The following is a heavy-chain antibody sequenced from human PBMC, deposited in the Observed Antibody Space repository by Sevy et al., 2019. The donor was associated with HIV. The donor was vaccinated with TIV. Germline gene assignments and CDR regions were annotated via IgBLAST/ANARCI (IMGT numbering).Heavy chain of an antibody. D-gene: IGHD5-18*01. CDR1: EFTFSSYS. CDR2: ISYDGSNK. Sequence: GGSLRLSCAASEFTFSSYSMHWVRQAPGKGLEWVAVISYDGSNKYYADSVKGRFTISRDNPKNTLYLQMNGLRGEDTAVYYCAKDLADTVLVDYFDYWGQGTLVTVSS. CDR3: AKDLADTVLVDYFDY. V-gene: IGHV3-30*18. J-gene: IGHJ4*02.